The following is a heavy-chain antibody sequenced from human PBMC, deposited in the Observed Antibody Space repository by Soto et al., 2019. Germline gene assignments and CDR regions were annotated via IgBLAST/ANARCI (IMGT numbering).Heavy chain of an antibody. V-gene: IGHV3-23*01. CDR2: ISGSGGST. Sequence: EVQLLEAGGGLVQPGGSLRLSCAASGFTFSSYAMSWVRQAPGKGLEWVSAISGSGGSTYYADSVKGPFTITRDNTKNTPYLQTNSLRDEDTAVYYCARGIAAAGRTPFEYWGQGTLVTGSS. J-gene: IGHJ4*02. CDR1: GFTFSSYA. CDR3: ARGIAAAGRTPFEY. D-gene: IGHD6-13*01.